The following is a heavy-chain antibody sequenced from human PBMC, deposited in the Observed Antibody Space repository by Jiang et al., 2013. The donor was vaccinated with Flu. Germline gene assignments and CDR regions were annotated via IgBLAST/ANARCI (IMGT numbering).Heavy chain of an antibody. D-gene: IGHD2-21*02. CDR3: ARDRGRRSYCGGDCRLGVYYGMDV. Sequence: KASGYTFTSYAMHWVRQAPGQRLEWMGWINAGNGNTKYSQKFQGRVTITRDTSASTAYMELSSLRSEDTAVYYCARDRGRRSYCGGDCRLGVYYGMDVWGQGTTVTVSS. CDR1: GYTFTSYA. CDR2: INAGNGNT. J-gene: IGHJ6*02. V-gene: IGHV1-3*01.